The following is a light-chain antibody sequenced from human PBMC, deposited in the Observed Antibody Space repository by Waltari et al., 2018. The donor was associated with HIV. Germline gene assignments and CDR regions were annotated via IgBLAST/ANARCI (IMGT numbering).Light chain of an antibody. V-gene: IGLV1-44*01. J-gene: IGLJ3*02. CDR3: ATWDDSLNGPV. Sequence: QYVLTQPPSASGTPGQRVTISCSGSISNIGSNTVTWYQQLPGTAPKLLIYTTNQRPSGVPDRFSGSKSGASASLAISWLQSDDEADYYFATWDDSLNGPVFGGGTKLTVL. CDR1: ISNIGSNT. CDR2: TTN.